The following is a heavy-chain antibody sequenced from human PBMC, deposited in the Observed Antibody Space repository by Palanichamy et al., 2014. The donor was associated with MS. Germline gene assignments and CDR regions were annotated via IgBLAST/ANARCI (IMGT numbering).Heavy chain of an antibody. CDR1: GFTVSNNY. V-gene: IGHV3-53*01. D-gene: IGHD3-16*01. CDR3: ARLERGTATAFDY. CDR2: IYSGGST. J-gene: IGHJ4*02. Sequence: EVQLVESGGGLIQPGGSLRPSCAASGFTVSNNYMSWVRQAPEKGLEWVSIIYSGGSTYYADSVKGRFTISRDSSKNTLYLQVNSLRAEDTAVYYCARLERGTATAFDYWGQGTLVTVSS.